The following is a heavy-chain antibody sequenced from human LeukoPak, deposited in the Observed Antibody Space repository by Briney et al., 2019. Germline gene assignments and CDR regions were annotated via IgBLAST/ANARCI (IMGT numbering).Heavy chain of an antibody. J-gene: IGHJ4*02. CDR3: ARVNYLRPSQLEL. V-gene: IGHV1-18*01. Sequence: GASVKVSCKASGYTFAGYCINWVRQPPGQAPEWVGWISLANGVAGYAQRVKGRVTLTTDTSTSTAYMELTGRRSDDTAVYYCARVNYLRPSQLELWGEGTLVSISS. CDR1: GYTFAGYC. D-gene: IGHD4-11*01. CDR2: ISLANGVA.